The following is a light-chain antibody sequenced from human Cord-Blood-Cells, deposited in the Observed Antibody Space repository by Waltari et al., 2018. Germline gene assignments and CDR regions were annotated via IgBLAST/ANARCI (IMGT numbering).Light chain of an antibody. V-gene: IGKV1-5*03. J-gene: IGKJ2*01. CDR1: QSISSW. CDR3: QQYNSYPYT. CDR2: KAS. Sequence: DIQMTHSPSTLPASLGDRVTITCRASQSISSWLAWYQQKPGKAPKLLIYKASSLESGVPSRFSGSGSGTEFTLTISSLQPDDFATYYCQQYNSYPYTFGQGTKLEIK.